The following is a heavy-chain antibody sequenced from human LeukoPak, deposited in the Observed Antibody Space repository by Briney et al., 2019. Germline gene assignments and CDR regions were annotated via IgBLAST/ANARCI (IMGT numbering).Heavy chain of an antibody. CDR1: GYTFTSYD. J-gene: IGHJ6*03. Sequence: ASVKVSCKASGYTFTSYDINWVRRATGQGLEWMGWRNPNSGNTGYAQKFQGRVTITRNTSISTAYMELSSLRSEDTAVYYCARLGIHDFWSGYYTNYYMDVWGKGTTVTVSS. CDR3: ARLGIHDFWSGYYTNYYMDV. D-gene: IGHD3-3*01. CDR2: RNPNSGNT. V-gene: IGHV1-8*03.